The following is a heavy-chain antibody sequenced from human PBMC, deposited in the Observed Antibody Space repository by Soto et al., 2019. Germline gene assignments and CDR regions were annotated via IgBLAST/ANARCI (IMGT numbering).Heavy chain of an antibody. CDR1: GYTFTSNY. Sequence: HVHLVQSGAEVKKAGASVKISCTSSGYTFTSNYLHWVRQAPGQGLEWMGMINPTGGSTYYAQRFQGRVTMTMDTSTSTVYMELSDLRSEDTAVYYCARGFCTTATCFVGDFWGQGTLVTVSS. CDR3: ARGFCTTATCFVGDF. CDR2: INPTGGST. V-gene: IGHV1-46*01. J-gene: IGHJ4*02. D-gene: IGHD2-21*02.